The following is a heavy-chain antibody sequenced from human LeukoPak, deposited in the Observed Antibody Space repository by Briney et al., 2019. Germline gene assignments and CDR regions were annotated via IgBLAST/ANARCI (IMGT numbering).Heavy chain of an antibody. Sequence: TETLSLTCTVSGGSISSYYWSWIRQPPGKGLEWIGYIYDSGNTNYNPSLKSRVTISVDTSKNQFSLKLSSVTAADTAVYYCARLRDSSSLLMDVWGQGTTVTVSS. D-gene: IGHD6-13*01. CDR1: GGSISSYY. J-gene: IGHJ6*02. CDR2: IYDSGNT. V-gene: IGHV4-59*08. CDR3: ARLRDSSSLLMDV.